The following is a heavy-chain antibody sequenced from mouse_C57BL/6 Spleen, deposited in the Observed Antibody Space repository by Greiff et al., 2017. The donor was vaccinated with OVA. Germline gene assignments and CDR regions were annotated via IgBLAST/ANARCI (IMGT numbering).Heavy chain of an antibody. CDR1: GYAFSSSW. V-gene: IGHV1-82*01. CDR3: ARGYYGSSRGYYFDY. D-gene: IGHD1-1*01. CDR2: IYPGDGDT. Sequence: QVQLQQSGPELVKPGASVKISCKASGYAFSSSWMNWVKQRPGKGLEWIGRIYPGDGDTNYNGKFKGKATLTADKSSSTAYMQLSSLTSEDSAVYFCARGYYGSSRGYYFDYWGQGTSVTVSS. J-gene: IGHJ4*01.